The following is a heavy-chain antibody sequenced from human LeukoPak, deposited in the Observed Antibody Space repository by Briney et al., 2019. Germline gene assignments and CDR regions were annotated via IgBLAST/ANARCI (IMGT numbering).Heavy chain of an antibody. J-gene: IGHJ4*02. Sequence: ASVKVSCKASGYTFTSYGISWVRQAPGQGLEWMVWISAYNGNTNYAQKLQGRVTMTTDTSTSTAYMELRSLRSDDTAVYYCARSFPHVVVVPAAIPLDYWGQGTLVTVSS. V-gene: IGHV1-18*01. CDR3: ARSFPHVVVVPAAIPLDY. CDR2: ISAYNGNT. CDR1: GYTFTSYG. D-gene: IGHD2-2*02.